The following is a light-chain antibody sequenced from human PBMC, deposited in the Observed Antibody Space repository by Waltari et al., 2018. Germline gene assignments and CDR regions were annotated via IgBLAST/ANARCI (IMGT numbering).Light chain of an antibody. CDR3: AAWDASLNGWV. Sequence: QSVLTQSPSASGTPGQRVTISCSGSSSNIGSTTVNWYQQLPGTAPNLLIYNDKRRPSGVPERFSGAKAGTSAALAISGLQSEDEADYYCAAWDASLNGWVFGGGTTLTVL. CDR2: NDK. CDR1: SSNIGSTT. V-gene: IGLV1-44*01. J-gene: IGLJ3*02.